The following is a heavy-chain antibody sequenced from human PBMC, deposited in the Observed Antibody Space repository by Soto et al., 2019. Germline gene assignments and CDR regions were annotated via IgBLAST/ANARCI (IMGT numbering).Heavy chain of an antibody. V-gene: IGHV4-59*01. CDR2: VYYSGST. Sequence: QVQLQGSGPGLVKPSETLSLTCTVSGGSISSYYWTWIRQPPGKRLEWIGYVYYSGSTNYNPSLKCRVTISVDMSKNQFSLKLSSVTAADTAVYYCARDTVTTSDDAFDMWGQGTMVTVSS. CDR3: ARDTVTTSDDAFDM. J-gene: IGHJ3*02. D-gene: IGHD4-17*01. CDR1: GGSISSYY.